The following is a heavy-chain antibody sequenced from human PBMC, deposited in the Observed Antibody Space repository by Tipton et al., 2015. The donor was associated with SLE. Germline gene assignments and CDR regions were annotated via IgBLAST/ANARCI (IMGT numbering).Heavy chain of an antibody. V-gene: IGHV4-34*01. D-gene: IGHD2-21*01. CDR3: AREDCGGDCYLAY. CDR2: INHSGST. CDR1: GGSFSGYY. J-gene: IGHJ4*02. Sequence: TLSLTCAVYGGSFSGYYWSWIRQPPGKGLEWIGEINHSGSTNYNPSLKSRVTISVDTSKNQFSLKLSSATAADTAVYYCAREDCGGDCYLAYWGQGTLVTVSS.